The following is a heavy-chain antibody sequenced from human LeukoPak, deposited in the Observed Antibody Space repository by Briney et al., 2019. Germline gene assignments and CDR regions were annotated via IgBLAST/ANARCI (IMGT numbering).Heavy chain of an antibody. CDR3: ARDYYDVSGYYYEGGPPTAPPDY. Sequence: PGRSLRLSCSASGFTFDNYHLHWVRQAPGKELEWVALIWYDGNNKYYADSVKGRFTISRDNSKNTLYLQMNSLRAEDTAVYYCARDYYDVSGYYYEGGPPTAPPDYWGQGTLVTVSS. D-gene: IGHD3-22*01. CDR2: IWYDGNNK. CDR1: GFTFDNYH. V-gene: IGHV3-33*01. J-gene: IGHJ4*02.